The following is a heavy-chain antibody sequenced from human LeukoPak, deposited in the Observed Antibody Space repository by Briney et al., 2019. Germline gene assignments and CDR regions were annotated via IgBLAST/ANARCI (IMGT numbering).Heavy chain of an antibody. J-gene: IGHJ4*02. V-gene: IGHV4-59*01. CDR2: IYYSGST. D-gene: IGHD5-18*01. Sequence: SETLSLTCTVSGGSISSYYWSWIRQPPGKELEGIGYIYYSGSTNYNPSLKSRVTISVDTPKNQFSLKLSSVTAADTAVYYCARASIQLWPHYYFDYWGQGTLVTVSS. CDR3: ARASIQLWPHYYFDY. CDR1: GGSISSYY.